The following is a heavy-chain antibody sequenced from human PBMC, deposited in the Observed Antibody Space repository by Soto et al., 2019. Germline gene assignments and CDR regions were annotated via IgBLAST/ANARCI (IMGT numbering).Heavy chain of an antibody. D-gene: IGHD3-10*01. CDR2: IYYSVST. CDR1: GGSISSYY. CDR3: SRFPYNTYYYGSGSYFDY. Sequence: PXATLSLTFTVSGGSISSYYWSWIRQPPGKGLEWIGYIYYSVSTNYNPSLKSRVTISVDTSKNQFSLKLSSVTAADTAVYYCSRFPYNTYYYGSGSYFDYWGQGTLVTVSS. V-gene: IGHV4-59*01. J-gene: IGHJ4*02.